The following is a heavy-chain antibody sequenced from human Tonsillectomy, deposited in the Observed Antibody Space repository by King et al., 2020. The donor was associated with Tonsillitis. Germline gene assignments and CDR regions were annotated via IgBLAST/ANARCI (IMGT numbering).Heavy chain of an antibody. Sequence: VQLVESGGGVVQPGKSLRLSCAASGFTFSSYGMHWVRQAPGKGLEWVAVISYDGSNKYYADSVKGRFSISRDNSKNTLYLQMNSLRAEDTAVYYCASDAPSGSYYGVYWGQGTLVTVSS. D-gene: IGHD1-26*01. CDR2: ISYDGSNK. J-gene: IGHJ4*02. CDR1: GFTFSSYG. V-gene: IGHV3-30-3*01. CDR3: ASDAPSGSYYGVY.